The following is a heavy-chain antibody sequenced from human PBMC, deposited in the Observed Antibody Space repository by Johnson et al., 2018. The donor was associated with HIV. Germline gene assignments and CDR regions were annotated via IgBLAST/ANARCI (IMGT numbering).Heavy chain of an antibody. V-gene: IGHV3-30*02. CDR1: GFTFSSYG. CDR2: IRYDGSHK. J-gene: IGHJ3*01. CDR3: AKGQLAVEMATITEAFDL. Sequence: QVQLVESGGGLVKPGGSLRLSCEASGFTFSSYGMHWVRQAPGKGLEWVAFIRYDGSHKYYADSVKGRFTISRDSSKNTLYLQMNSRRAEDTALYYCAKGQLAVEMATITEAFDLWGQGTMVTVSS. D-gene: IGHD5-24*01.